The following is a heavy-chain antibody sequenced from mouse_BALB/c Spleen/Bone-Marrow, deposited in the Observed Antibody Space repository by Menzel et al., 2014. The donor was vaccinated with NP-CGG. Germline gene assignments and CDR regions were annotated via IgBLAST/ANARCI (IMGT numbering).Heavy chain of an antibody. D-gene: IGHD1-2*01. Sequence: VQGVESGAELVKPGAPVKLSCKASGYTFTSYWMNWVKQRPGRGLEWIGRIDPSDSETHYNQKFKDKATLTVDKSSSTAYIQLSSLTSEDSAVYYCARSTTATYFDVWGAGTTVTASS. J-gene: IGHJ1*01. V-gene: IGHV1-69*02. CDR2: IDPSDSET. CDR1: GYTFTSYW. CDR3: ARSTTATYFDV.